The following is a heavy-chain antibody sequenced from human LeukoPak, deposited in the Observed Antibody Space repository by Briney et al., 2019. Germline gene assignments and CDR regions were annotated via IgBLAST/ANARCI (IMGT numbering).Heavy chain of an antibody. V-gene: IGHV3-21*01. J-gene: IGHJ3*02. Sequence: PGGSLRLSCAASGFTFSSYSMNWVRQAPGKGLEWVSSISSSSSYISYADSVKGRFTISRDNAKNSLYLQMNSLRAEDTAVYYCARARGWVYSYGYAFDIWGQGTMVTVSS. D-gene: IGHD5-18*01. CDR2: ISSSSSYI. CDR3: ARARGWVYSYGYAFDI. CDR1: GFTFSSYS.